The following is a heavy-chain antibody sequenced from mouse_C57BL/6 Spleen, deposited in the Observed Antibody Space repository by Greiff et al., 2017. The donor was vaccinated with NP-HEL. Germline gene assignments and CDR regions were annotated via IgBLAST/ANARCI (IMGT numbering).Heavy chain of an antibody. CDR1: GTTCTSSH. V-gene: IGHV1-18*01. D-gene: IGHD2-4*01. J-gene: IGHJ4*01. CDR2: LPPHNGGT. CDR3: ARGWNLYDNGGGYYAMDY. Sequence: EVQLQQSGPELVKPGEEGKRTGESSGTTCTSSHMDWLQQRKLPMPSLLGDLPPHNGGTVYNQKFKGKATLTVDKSSSTAYMELRSLTSEDTAVYYCARGWNLYDNGGGYYAMDYWGQGTSVTVSS.